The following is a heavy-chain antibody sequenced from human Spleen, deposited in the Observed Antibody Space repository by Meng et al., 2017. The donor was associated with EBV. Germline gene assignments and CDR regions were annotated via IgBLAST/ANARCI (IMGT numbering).Heavy chain of an antibody. Sequence: VQLVRSVAGVKEPGPSVKVSFTTSVYTFRGSYIPWVRQAPGHGLEWMGRINPRSGGTNYAQKFQGRVTMTRDTSITTAYMDLSRLRSDDTAVYFCVRDTAMVNWLEFWGRGTLVTVSS. V-gene: IGHV1-2*06. CDR1: VYTFRGSY. CDR2: INPRSGGT. CDR3: VRDTAMVNWLEF. J-gene: IGHJ5*01. D-gene: IGHD5-18*01.